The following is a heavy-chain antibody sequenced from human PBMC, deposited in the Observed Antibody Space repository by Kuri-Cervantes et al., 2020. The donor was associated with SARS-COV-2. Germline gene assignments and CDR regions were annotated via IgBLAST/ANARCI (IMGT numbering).Heavy chain of an antibody. CDR1: GFTFSSYA. CDR2: INSDGSST. V-gene: IGHV3-74*01. CDR3: ARVEWYNWNLFDAFDI. Sequence: GESLKISCAASGFTFSSYAMSWVRQAPGKGLEWVSRINSDGSSTSYADSVKGRFTISRDNAKNTLYLQMNSLRAEDTAVYYCARVEWYNWNLFDAFDIWGQGTMVTVSS. D-gene: IGHD1-20*01. J-gene: IGHJ3*02.